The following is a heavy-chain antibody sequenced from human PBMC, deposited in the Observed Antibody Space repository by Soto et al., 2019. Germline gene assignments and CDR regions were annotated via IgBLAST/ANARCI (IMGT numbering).Heavy chain of an antibody. Sequence: GGSLRLSCAASGFVFSYYAMSWVRQAPGKGLEWVALIRGSADSTYYADSVRGRFTISRDDSKNTLYLQMNSLRDEDTAVYYCAKDWTHLDYWGQGILVTVSS. CDR3: AKDWTHLDY. V-gene: IGHV3-23*01. J-gene: IGHJ4*02. D-gene: IGHD3-3*01. CDR2: IRGSADST. CDR1: GFVFSYYA.